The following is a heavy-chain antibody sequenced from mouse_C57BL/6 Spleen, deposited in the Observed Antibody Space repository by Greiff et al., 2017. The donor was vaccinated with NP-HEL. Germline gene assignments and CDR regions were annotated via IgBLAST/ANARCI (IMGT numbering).Heavy chain of an antibody. CDR2: INPNNGGT. CDR3: ARPLLRSYWYFDV. D-gene: IGHD1-1*01. CDR1: GYTFTDYN. V-gene: IGHV1-18*01. Sequence: EVQLQQSGPELVKPGASVKIPCKASGYTFTDYNMDWVKQSHGKSLEWIGDINPNNGGTIYNQKFKGKATLTVDKSSSTAYMELRSLTSEDTAVYYCARPLLRSYWYFDVWGTGTTVTVSS. J-gene: IGHJ1*03.